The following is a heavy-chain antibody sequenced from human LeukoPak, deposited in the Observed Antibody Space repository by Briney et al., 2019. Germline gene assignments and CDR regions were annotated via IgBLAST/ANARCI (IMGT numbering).Heavy chain of an antibody. CDR2: IKRDGSEK. V-gene: IGHV3-7*02. Sequence: PGGSLRLSCAASGFTFSSYWMSWVRQAPGKGLEWVANIKRDGSEKYYVDSVKGRFTISRDNAKNSLYLQMNSLRAEDTAVYYCARLYGGYGDYYFDYWGQGTLVTVSS. J-gene: IGHJ4*02. CDR1: GFTFSSYW. CDR3: ARLYGGYGDYYFDY. D-gene: IGHD4-17*01.